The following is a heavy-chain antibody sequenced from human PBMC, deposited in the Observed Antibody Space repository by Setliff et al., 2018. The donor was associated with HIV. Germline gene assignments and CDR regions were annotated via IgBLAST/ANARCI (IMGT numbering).Heavy chain of an antibody. CDR1: GGSFSSYY. D-gene: IGHD1-1*01. CDR3: ARERSLIANRRYFDS. V-gene: IGHV4-34*01. J-gene: IGHJ4*02. CDR2: INHSGST. Sequence: SETLSLTCAVYGGSFSSYYWSWIRQPPGKGLEWIGEINHSGSTNYNPPLKSRVTISVDTSKNQFSLKVSSVTAADTAVYYCARERSLIANRRYFDSWGQGTLVTVSS.